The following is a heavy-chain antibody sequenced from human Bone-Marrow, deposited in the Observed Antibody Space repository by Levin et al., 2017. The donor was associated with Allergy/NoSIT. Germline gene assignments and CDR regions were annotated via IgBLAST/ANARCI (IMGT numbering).Heavy chain of an antibody. CDR1: GYDFTTSW. CDR3: TRQTAGGNYGDY. CDR2: IDPRDSDT. V-gene: IGHV5-51*01. D-gene: IGHD4-23*01. J-gene: IGHJ4*01. Sequence: KVSCKGSGYDFTTSWVAWVRQGPGRGLEWMGMIDPRDSDTRYSPSFRGQVSISADKSVNTAYLQWSRLEAADSAVYYCTRQTAGGNYGDYWGQGTRVTVSS.